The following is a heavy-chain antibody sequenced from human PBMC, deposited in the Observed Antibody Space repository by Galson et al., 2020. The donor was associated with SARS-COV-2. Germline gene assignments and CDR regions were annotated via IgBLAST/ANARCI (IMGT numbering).Heavy chain of an antibody. Sequence: KMSGPTLVKPTETLTLTCTVSGFSLSNARMGVSWIRQPPGKALEWLAHIFSNDEKSYSTSLKSRLTISKDTSKSQVVLTMTNMDPVDTAAYYCARIQRGITIFGVVIIPFDYWGQGTLVTVSS. V-gene: IGHV2-26*01. CDR3: ARIQRGITIFGVVIIPFDY. D-gene: IGHD3-3*01. CDR2: IFSNDEK. J-gene: IGHJ4*02. CDR1: GFSLSNARMG.